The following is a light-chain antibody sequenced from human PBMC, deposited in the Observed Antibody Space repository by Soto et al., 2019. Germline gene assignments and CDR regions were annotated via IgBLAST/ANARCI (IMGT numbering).Light chain of an antibody. J-gene: IGLJ1*01. CDR2: EVS. CDR1: SSDVGGYNY. Sequence: QSALTQPASVSGSPGQSITISCTGTSSDVGGYNYVSWYQQHPGKAPNLMIYEVSNRPSGVSNRFSGSKSGNTASLTISGLQAEDEADYYCSSYTSSSTLYVFGTGTKLTV. V-gene: IGLV2-14*01. CDR3: SSYTSSSTLYV.